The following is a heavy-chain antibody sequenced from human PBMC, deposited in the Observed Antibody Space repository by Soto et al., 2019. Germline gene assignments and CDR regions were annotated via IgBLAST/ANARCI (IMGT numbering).Heavy chain of an antibody. V-gene: IGHV2-70*01. J-gene: IGHJ4*02. CDR2: IDWDDDK. Sequence: SGPTLVNPTQTLTLTCTFSVFSLSTSGMCVSWIRQPPGKALEWLALIDWDDDKYYSTSLKTRLTISKDTSKNQVVLTMTNMDPVDTATYYCARHRRHYYDSSGYDFDYWGQGTLVTSPQ. CDR3: ARHRRHYYDSSGYDFDY. CDR1: VFSLSTSGMC. D-gene: IGHD3-22*01.